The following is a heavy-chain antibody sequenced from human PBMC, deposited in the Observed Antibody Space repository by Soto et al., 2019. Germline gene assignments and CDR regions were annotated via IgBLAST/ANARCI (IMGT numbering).Heavy chain of an antibody. CDR3: NRGSEYDFSSGYL. D-gene: IGHD3-3*01. J-gene: IGHJ4*02. V-gene: IGHV1-69*06. Sequence: QERLVQSGAEVRKPGSSVKVSCKVTGGTSTRYAINWVRQAPGQGLEWMGGILPMFGTSKYAQKFQGRVTITADTSTNIAYMELRSLRAEDTAVYYCNRGSEYDFSSGYLWGQGTLVSVSS. CDR1: GGTSTRYA. CDR2: ILPMFGTS.